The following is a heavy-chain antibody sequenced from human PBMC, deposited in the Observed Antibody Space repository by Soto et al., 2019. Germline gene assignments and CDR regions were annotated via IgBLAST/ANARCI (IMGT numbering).Heavy chain of an antibody. CDR3: ARDQFGDPINYFDY. J-gene: IGHJ4*02. V-gene: IGHV3-9*01. D-gene: IGHD4-17*01. CDR2: ISWNRGTI. CDR1: GFTFDDYA. Sequence: EVQLVESGGGLVQPGRSLRLSCAASGFTFDDYAMHWVRQVPGKGLEWVSGISWNRGTIDYADSVKGRFTISRDNGKNALYLQMNSLKREDTAFDYCARDQFGDPINYFDYWGQGTLVTVSS.